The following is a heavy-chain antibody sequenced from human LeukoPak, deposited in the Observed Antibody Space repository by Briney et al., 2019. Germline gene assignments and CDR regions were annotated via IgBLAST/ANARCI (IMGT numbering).Heavy chain of an antibody. CDR3: ASLSGNYYGHNAFEI. J-gene: IGHJ3*02. D-gene: IGHD1-26*01. CDR1: GGSISSGSYY. CDR2: IYTSGST. Sequence: SETLSLTCTVSGGSISSGSYYWSWIRQPAGKGLEWIGRIYTSGSTNYNPSLKSRVTISVDTSKNQFSLKLSSVTAADTAVYYCASLSGNYYGHNAFEIWGQGTMVTVSS. V-gene: IGHV4-61*02.